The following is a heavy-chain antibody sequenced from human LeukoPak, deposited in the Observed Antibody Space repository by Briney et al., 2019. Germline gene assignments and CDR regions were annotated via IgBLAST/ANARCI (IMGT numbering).Heavy chain of an antibody. CDR2: IYYSGST. D-gene: IGHD3-22*01. V-gene: IGHV4-59*08. J-gene: IGHJ3*02. CDR3: ATTPTDSSGYYFPSDPFDI. Sequence: SETLSLTCTVSGGSISSYYWSWIRQPPGKGLEWIGYIYYSGSTNYNPSLKSRVTISVDTSKNQFSLKLISVTAADTAVYYCATTPTDSSGYYFPSDPFDIWGQGTMVTVSS. CDR1: GGSISSYY.